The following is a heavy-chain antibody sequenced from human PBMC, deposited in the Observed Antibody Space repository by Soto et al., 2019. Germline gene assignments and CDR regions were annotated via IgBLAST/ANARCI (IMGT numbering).Heavy chain of an antibody. V-gene: IGHV3-30-3*01. CDR3: ARGGDPSYYGMDV. Sequence: QVQLVESGGGVVQPGRSLRLSCAASGFTFSSYAMHWVRQAPGKGLEWVAVISYDGSNKYYADSVKGRFTISRDNSKNTLYLQMNSLRAEDTAVYYCARGGDPSYYGMDVWGQGTTVTVSS. CDR2: ISYDGSNK. CDR1: GFTFSSYA. J-gene: IGHJ6*02. D-gene: IGHD3-10*01.